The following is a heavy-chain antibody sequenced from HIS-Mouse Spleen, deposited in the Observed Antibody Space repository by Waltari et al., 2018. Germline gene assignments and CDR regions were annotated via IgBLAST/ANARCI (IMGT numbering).Heavy chain of an antibody. V-gene: IGHV1-8*01. J-gene: IGHJ4*02. CDR3: ARGHDYSNYFDY. CDR1: GYTVTSYA. Sequence: QVQLVQSGAEVKKPGASVKVSCKASGYTVTSYALTWVRQATGQGLEWMGWMNPNSGNTGYAQKFQGRVTMTRNTSISTAYMELSSLRSEDTAVYYCARGHDYSNYFDYWGQGTLVTVSS. D-gene: IGHD4-4*01. CDR2: MNPNSGNT.